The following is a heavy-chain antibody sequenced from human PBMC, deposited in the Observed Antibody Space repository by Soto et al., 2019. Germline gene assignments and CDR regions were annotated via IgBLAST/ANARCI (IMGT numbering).Heavy chain of an antibody. V-gene: IGHV3-30*18. Sequence: QVQWVESGGGVVQPGRSLRLSCEASGFTFSSYAKHWVRQAPGKGLEWVAVISHDGNVNYYSESVKGRFTMSRDNSKDTLYLQMDSRRTEDTAVYFCAKDEYWESHFYYFMDLWGKGTPVTVSS. CDR3: AKDEYWESHFYYFMDL. CDR1: GFTFSSYA. J-gene: IGHJ6*03. CDR2: ISHDGNVN. D-gene: IGHD2-8*02.